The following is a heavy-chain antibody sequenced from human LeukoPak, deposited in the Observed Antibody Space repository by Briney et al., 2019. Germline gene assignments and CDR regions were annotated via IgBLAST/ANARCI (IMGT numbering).Heavy chain of an antibody. CDR3: AKERIAAAGTDY. V-gene: IGHV3-30*18. CDR2: ISYDGSNK. D-gene: IGHD6-13*01. CDR1: GFTFSSYG. J-gene: IGHJ4*02. Sequence: GGSLRLSCAASGFTFSSYGMHWVRQAPGKGREGWAVISYDGSNKYYADSVKGRFTISRDNSKNTLYLQINSLRAEDTAVYYCAKERIAAAGTDYWGQGTLVTVSS.